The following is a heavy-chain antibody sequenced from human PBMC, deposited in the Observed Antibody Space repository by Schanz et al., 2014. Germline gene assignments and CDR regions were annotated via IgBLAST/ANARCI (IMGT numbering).Heavy chain of an antibody. J-gene: IGHJ3*01. Sequence: VQLVESGGGLVKDYFPERISYAVFCLKNKSYAIGWVRQAPGQGLEWMGIINPSGGAKVYAQVFQGRVTMTRDTSTSTVYLELGRLRSQVPAVNYCRRAQRSVW. V-gene: IGHV1-46*02. CDR1: CLKNKSYA. CDR2: INPSGGAK. CDR3: RRAQRSV.